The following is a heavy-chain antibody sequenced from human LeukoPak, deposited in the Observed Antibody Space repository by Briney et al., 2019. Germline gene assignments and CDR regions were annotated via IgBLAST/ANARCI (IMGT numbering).Heavy chain of an antibody. J-gene: IGHJ4*02. CDR3: ARAYSRGDY. Sequence: GGSLRLSCAASGFTFGSYWMSWVRQAPGKGLEWVANIKQDGSEKHYVDSVKGRFTISRDNAKNSLYLQMNSLRAEDTAVYYCARAYSRGDYWGQGTLVTVSS. CDR2: IKQDGSEK. V-gene: IGHV3-7*01. D-gene: IGHD2-15*01. CDR1: GFTFGSYW.